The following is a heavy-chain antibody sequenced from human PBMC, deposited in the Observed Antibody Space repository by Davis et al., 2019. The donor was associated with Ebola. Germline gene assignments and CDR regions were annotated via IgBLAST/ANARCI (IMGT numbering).Heavy chain of an antibody. J-gene: IGHJ6*02. CDR1: AYTSTSYY. CDR3: ARDLEYSSSRRGYYYNGMDV. Sequence: AASSKVSCYASAYTSTSYYINCVRQATGQGLDSIGWISAYNGNTNYAQKLQGRVTMTTDTSTSTAYMELSSLRSEDTAVYYCARDLEYSSSRRGYYYNGMDVWGQGTTVTVSS. CDR2: ISAYNGNT. V-gene: IGHV1-18*01. D-gene: IGHD6-6*01.